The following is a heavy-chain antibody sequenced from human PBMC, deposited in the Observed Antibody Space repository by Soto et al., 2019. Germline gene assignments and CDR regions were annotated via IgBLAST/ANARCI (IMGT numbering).Heavy chain of an antibody. D-gene: IGHD2-2*02. CDR3: ARSSYNYGMDV. J-gene: IGHJ6*02. Sequence: QLQLQESGSGLVKPSQTLSLTCTVSGGSFSSGDYSWSWIRQPPGKGLEWIGYIYHSGATYNNPSLEGRVTISVDRSKDRFSLKLSSVTAADTAVYYCARSSYNYGMDVWGQGTTVTVSS. V-gene: IGHV4-30-2*01. CDR2: IYHSGAT. CDR1: GGSFSSGDYS.